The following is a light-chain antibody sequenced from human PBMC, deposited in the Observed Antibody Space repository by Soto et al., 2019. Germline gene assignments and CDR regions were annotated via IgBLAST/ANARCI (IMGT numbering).Light chain of an antibody. CDR2: DAS. CDR1: QSISSW. J-gene: IGKJ1*01. V-gene: IGKV1-5*01. Sequence: DIQMTQSPSTLSASVGDRVTITCRASQSISSWLAWYQQKPGKAPKLLIYDASTLQSGVPSRFSGSGSGTEFTLTISSLQPDDFATYYCQHHNSYSEAFGQGNKVDIK. CDR3: QHHNSYSEA.